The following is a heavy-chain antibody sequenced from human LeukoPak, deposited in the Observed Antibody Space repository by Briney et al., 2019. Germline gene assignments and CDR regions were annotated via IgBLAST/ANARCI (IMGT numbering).Heavy chain of an antibody. CDR3: AKDMLPYSSSWYVSWFDP. CDR1: GFTFDDYA. Sequence: GGSLRLSCAASGFTFDDYAMHWVRQAPGKGLEWVSGISWNSGSIGYADSVKGRITISRDNAKNSLYLQMNSLRAEDTALYYCAKDMLPYSSSWYVSWFDPWGQGTLVTVSS. CDR2: ISWNSGSI. J-gene: IGHJ5*02. V-gene: IGHV3-9*01. D-gene: IGHD6-13*01.